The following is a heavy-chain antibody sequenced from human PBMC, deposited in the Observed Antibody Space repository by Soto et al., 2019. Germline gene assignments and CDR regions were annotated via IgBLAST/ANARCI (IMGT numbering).Heavy chain of an antibody. J-gene: IGHJ5*02. CDR2: LSDNVGTT. V-gene: IGHV3-23*04. CDR1: GVPFGTFT. D-gene: IGHD2-21*02. CDR3: ATGLTLPVRPSFDT. Sequence: EVQLVESGGGLVQPGGSLRLSCAVSGVPFGTFTMNWVRQAPGKGLEWVSGLSDNVGTTHYAYSVKGRFTISRDSSKNTVYLQMNRLRGDDTAVYFCATGLTLPVRPSFDTWGQGTLLTVSS.